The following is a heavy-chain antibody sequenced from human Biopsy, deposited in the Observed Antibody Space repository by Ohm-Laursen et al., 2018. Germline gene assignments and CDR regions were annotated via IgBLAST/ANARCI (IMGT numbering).Heavy chain of an antibody. CDR2: IDQDGSEK. J-gene: IGHJ6*02. D-gene: IGHD6-13*01. CDR1: GFTFSSYL. Sequence: SLRLSCSASGFTFSSYLMTWVRQAPGKGLEWVANIDQDGSEKNYIDSVKGRFTISRDNAKNSLYLQMNSLRSEDTALYYCAKDRYPSSWHYYYGMDVWGQGTTVTVSS. V-gene: IGHV3-7*03. CDR3: AKDRYPSSWHYYYGMDV.